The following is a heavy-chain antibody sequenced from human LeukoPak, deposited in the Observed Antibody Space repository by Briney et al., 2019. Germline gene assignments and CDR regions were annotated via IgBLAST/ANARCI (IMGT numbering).Heavy chain of an antibody. CDR1: GFTFSSYA. J-gene: IGHJ4*02. D-gene: IGHD5-12*01. CDR3: AKDPGYSGYDWSVY. CDR2: ISGSGGST. Sequence: HAGGSLRLSCAASGFTFSSYAMSWVRQAPGKGLEWVSAISGSGGSTYYADSVKGRFTISRGNSKNTLYLQMNSLRAEDTAVYYCAKDPGYSGYDWSVYWGQGTLVTVSS. V-gene: IGHV3-23*01.